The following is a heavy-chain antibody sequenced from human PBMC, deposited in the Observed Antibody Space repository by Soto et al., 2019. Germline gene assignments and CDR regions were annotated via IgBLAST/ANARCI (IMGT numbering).Heavy chain of an antibody. CDR3: ATCSPYYYGSGGMWDS. CDR1: GGSMSSPNW. V-gene: IGHV4-4*02. D-gene: IGHD3-10*01. Sequence: QVRLQESGPGLVKPSGTLSLTCLVSGGSMSSPNWWTWVRQAPVKGLVWIAEIHHSGATDYTPSLKSRAVSSIAKSNNQFYLQLTSVTAADTAVYYCATCSPYYYGSGGMWDSWGRGALVTVSS. CDR2: IHHSGAT. J-gene: IGHJ4*02.